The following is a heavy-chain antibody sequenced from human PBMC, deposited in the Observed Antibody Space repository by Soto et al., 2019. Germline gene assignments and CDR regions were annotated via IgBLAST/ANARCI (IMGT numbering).Heavy chain of an antibody. J-gene: IGHJ4*02. V-gene: IGHV4-59*08. D-gene: IGHD2-15*01. Sequence: SETLSLTCTVSGGSINGYYWNWIRQSPGKGLEWIGFIYYSGSTNYNPSLKSRVTISVDTSKNQFSLNLNSVTAADTAVYYCARHWGRGGSPRPLDSWGQGTLVTVSS. CDR2: IYYSGST. CDR3: ARHWGRGGSPRPLDS. CDR1: GGSINGYY.